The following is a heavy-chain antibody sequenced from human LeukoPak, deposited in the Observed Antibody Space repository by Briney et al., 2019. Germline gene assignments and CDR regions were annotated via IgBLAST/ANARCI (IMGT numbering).Heavy chain of an antibody. V-gene: IGHV4-39*07. D-gene: IGHD5-18*01. CDR1: GGSIGSSTYY. CDR3: AREGSGYSYGYVVY. Sequence: SETLSLTCTVSGGSIGSSTYYWGWIRQPPGKGLEWIVSIYYSGSTYYNPSLRSRVTISVDTSKNQFSLKLSSVTAADTAVYYCAREGSGYSYGYVVYWGQGTLVTVSS. J-gene: IGHJ4*02. CDR2: IYYSGST.